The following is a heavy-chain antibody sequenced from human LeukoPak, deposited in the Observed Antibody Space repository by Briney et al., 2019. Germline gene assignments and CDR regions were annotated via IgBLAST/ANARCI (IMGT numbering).Heavy chain of an antibody. CDR3: AKALLRGSYYYFDY. CDR1: GFTFSSYA. Sequence: GGSLRLSCAASGFTFSSYAMSWVRQAPGKGLEWVSAISGSGGSTYYADSVRGRFTISRDNSRNTLYLQMNSLRAEDTAVYYCAKALLRGSYYYFDYWGQGTLVTVSS. D-gene: IGHD1-26*01. CDR2: ISGSGGST. J-gene: IGHJ4*02. V-gene: IGHV3-23*01.